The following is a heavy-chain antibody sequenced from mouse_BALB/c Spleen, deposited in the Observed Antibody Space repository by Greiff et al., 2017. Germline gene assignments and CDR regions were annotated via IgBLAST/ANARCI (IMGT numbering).Heavy chain of an antibody. CDR2: INPNNGGT. V-gene: IGHV1-18*01. CDR3: ASTGCYEYLGY. J-gene: IGHJ2*01. Sequence: EVQLQQSGPELVKPGASVKIPCKASGYTFTDYNMDWVKQSHGKSLEWIGDINPNNGGTNYNQKFKGKATLTVDKSSSTAYMELRSLTAEDTAVYYCASTGCYEYLGYWGQGTTLTVSS. CDR1: GYTFTDYN. D-gene: IGHD2-3*01.